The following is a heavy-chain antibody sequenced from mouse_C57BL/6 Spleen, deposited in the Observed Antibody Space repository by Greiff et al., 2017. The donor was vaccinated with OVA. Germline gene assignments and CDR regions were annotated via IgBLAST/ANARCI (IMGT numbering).Heavy chain of an antibody. J-gene: IGHJ4*01. CDR3: ASRGTGTDYYAMDY. D-gene: IGHD4-1*01. CDR1: GYTFTSYW. CDR2: IDPNSGGT. V-gene: IGHV1-72*01. Sequence: VQLQQSGAELVKPGASVKLSCKASGYTFTSYWMHWVKQRPGRGLEWIGRIDPNSGGTKYNEKFKSKATLTVDKPSSTAYMQLSSLTSEDSAVYYCASRGTGTDYYAMDYWGQGTSVTVSS.